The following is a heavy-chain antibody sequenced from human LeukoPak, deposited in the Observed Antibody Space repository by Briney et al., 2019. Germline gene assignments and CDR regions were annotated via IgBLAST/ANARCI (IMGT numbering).Heavy chain of an antibody. J-gene: IGHJ6*04. CDR1: GFTFTGYY. Sequence: GASVKVSCKAGGFTFTGYYMHWVRQAPGQGLEWMGRINPNSGGTNYAQKFQGRVTMTRDTSISTAYMELSRLRSDDTAVYYCAREVGYDSSGQGLDVWGKGTTVTVSS. CDR3: AREVGYDSSGQGLDV. V-gene: IGHV1-2*06. D-gene: IGHD3-22*01. CDR2: INPNSGGT.